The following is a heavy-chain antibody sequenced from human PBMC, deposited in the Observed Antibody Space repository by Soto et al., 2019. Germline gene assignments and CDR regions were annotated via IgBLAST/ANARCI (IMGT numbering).Heavy chain of an antibody. CDR2: IYYSGST. V-gene: IGHV4-30-4*01. CDR3: ARDLYGSGSHDY. CDR1: GGSISSGDYC. J-gene: IGHJ4*02. D-gene: IGHD3-10*01. Sequence: SETLSLTCTVSGGSISSGDYCWSWIRQPPGKGLEWIGYIYYSGSTYYNPSLKSRVTISVDTSKNQFSLKLSSVTAADTAVYYCARDLYGSGSHDYWGQGTLVTVSS.